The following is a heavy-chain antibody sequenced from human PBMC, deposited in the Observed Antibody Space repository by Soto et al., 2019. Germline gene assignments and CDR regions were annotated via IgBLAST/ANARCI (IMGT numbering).Heavy chain of an antibody. CDR1: GGSFSGYY. CDR3: ARGPGDGYNYEGDDY. D-gene: IGHD5-12*01. J-gene: IGHJ4*02. CDR2: INHSGST. Sequence: QVQLQQWGAGLLKPSETLSLTCAVYGGSFSGYYWSWIRQPPGKGLEWIGEINHSGSTNYNPSLKSRVTISVDTSKNQFSLELSSVTAADTAVYYCARGPGDGYNYEGDDYWGQGTLVTVSS. V-gene: IGHV4-34*01.